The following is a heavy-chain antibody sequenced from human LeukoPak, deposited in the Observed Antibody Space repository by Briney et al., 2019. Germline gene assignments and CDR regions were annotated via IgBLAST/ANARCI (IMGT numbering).Heavy chain of an antibody. D-gene: IGHD1-1*01. CDR3: ARKRTGDQGYYFDY. CDR1: SGSISSGDYY. CDR2: FYYSGST. Sequence: SETLSLTCTVSSGSISSGDYYWSWIRQPPGKGLEWIGYFYYSGSTNYNPSLKTRVTISVDTSKNQFSLKVSSVTAADTAVYYCARKRTGDQGYYFDYWGQGTLVTVSS. J-gene: IGHJ4*02. V-gene: IGHV4-61*08.